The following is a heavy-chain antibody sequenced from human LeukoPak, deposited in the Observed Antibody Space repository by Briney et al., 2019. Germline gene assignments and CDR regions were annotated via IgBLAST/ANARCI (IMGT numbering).Heavy chain of an antibody. J-gene: IGHJ3*02. CDR2: IYTSGST. CDR1: GGSISSGDYY. V-gene: IGHV4-61*02. D-gene: IGHD3-3*01. Sequence: SETLSLTCTVSGGSISSGDYYWSWIRQPAGKGLEWIGRIYTSGSTNYNPSLKSRVTISVDTSKNQFSLKLSSVTAADTAVYYCARDRVGITIFAAHHDAFDIWGQGTMVTVSS. CDR3: ARDRVGITIFAAHHDAFDI.